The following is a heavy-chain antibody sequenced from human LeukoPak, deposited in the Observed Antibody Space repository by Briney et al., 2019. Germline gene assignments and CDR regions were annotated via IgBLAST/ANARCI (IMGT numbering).Heavy chain of an antibody. CDR1: GFTFSDYY. Sequence: PGGSLRLSCAASGFTFSDYYMGWIRQAPGKGLEWVSYISSGSIYINYADSVKGRFTISRDNAKNSLYLQMNSLRAEDTAVYYCASGVVVAATKDWGQGTLVTVSS. V-gene: IGHV3-11*03. CDR2: ISSGSIYI. J-gene: IGHJ4*02. D-gene: IGHD2-15*01. CDR3: ASGVVVAATKD.